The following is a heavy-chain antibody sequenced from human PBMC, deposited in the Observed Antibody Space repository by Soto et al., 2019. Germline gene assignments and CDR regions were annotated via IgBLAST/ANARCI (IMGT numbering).Heavy chain of an antibody. V-gene: IGHV1-46*01. CDR2: INPSGGSR. Sequence: ASVKVSCKASGYIFTNYNMHWVRQAPGQGLEWMGTINPSGGSRSYAQKFQGRVTMTRDTSTRTVFMELSSLRSEDTAVYYCARGYYDSSAYSYFDYWGQGTLVTVSS. CDR1: GYIFTNYN. J-gene: IGHJ4*02. D-gene: IGHD3-22*01. CDR3: ARGYYDSSAYSYFDY.